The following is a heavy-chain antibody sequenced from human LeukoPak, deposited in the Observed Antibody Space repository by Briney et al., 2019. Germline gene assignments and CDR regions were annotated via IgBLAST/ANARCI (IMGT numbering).Heavy chain of an antibody. J-gene: IGHJ4*02. CDR1: GFTFSSYA. V-gene: IGHV3-23*01. CDR3: AKDFWSGYYPNY. Sequence: GGSLRLSCAASGFTFSSYAVSWVRQAPGKGLEWVSGSGSGGSTYYADSVKGRFTISRDNSKNTLYLQMNSLRAEDTAVYYCAKDFWSGYYPNYWGQGTLVTVSS. D-gene: IGHD3-3*01. CDR2: SGSGGST.